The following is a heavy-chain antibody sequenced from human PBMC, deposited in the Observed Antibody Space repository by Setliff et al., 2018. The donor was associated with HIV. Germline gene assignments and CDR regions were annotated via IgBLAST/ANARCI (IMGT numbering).Heavy chain of an antibody. D-gene: IGHD3-3*01. Sequence: SETLSLTCAVYGGSFSDHYWSWIRQPPGKGLERIGEINHSGISNFNPSLKSRVSIPIDTPRSQFSLKLSSVTAADTAVYYCARGGGFWSGQLDYWGQGTLVTVSS. CDR1: GGSFSDHY. CDR2: INHSGIS. J-gene: IGHJ4*02. V-gene: IGHV4-34*01. CDR3: ARGGGFWSGQLDY.